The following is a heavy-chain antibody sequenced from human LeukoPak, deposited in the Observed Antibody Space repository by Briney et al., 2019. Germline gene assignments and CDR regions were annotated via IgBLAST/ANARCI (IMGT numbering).Heavy chain of an antibody. CDR2: IGTSSNNI. D-gene: IGHD1-7*01. CDR3: ASGTVGNYALDY. J-gene: IGHJ4*02. Sequence: GGSLTLSCAASGLTFCRYNMNWVRQDPGEGLEWVSSIGTSSNNIYYTDSVKGRFTISRDNAKNSLYLQVDSLRVEDTAVYFCASGTVGNYALDYWGQGTLVTVSS. CDR1: GLTFCRYN. V-gene: IGHV3-21*01.